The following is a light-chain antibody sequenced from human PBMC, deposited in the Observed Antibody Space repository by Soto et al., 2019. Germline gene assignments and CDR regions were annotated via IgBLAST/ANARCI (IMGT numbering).Light chain of an antibody. CDR2: EVN. CDR1: SSDVGSYNR. CDR3: SLYTTSTTRII. Sequence: QSVLTQPPSVSGSPGQSVTISCTGTSSDVGSYNRLSWYQQPPGTAPNLIMYEVNTRPSGVPDRFSGSKSGSTASLTISGLQAEDEADYYCSLYTTSTTRIIFGGWTQLTVL. J-gene: IGLJ2*01. V-gene: IGLV2-18*01.